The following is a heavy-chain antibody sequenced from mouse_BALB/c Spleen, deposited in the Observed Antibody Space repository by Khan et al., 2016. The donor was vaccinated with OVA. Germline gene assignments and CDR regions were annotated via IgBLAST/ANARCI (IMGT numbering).Heavy chain of an antibody. V-gene: IGHV9-3-1*01. CDR1: GYTFTNYG. J-gene: IGHJ4*01. Sequence: QIQLVQSGPELKKPGETVKISCKASGYTFTNYGMNWVKQSPGKALKWMGWINTYTGEPTYADDFKGRFAFSLETSASTAYLQINILTYEDTATFFCARPPYFSYTLDHWGQGTSVTVSS. CDR2: INTYTGEP. CDR3: ARPPYFSYTLDH. D-gene: IGHD2-10*01.